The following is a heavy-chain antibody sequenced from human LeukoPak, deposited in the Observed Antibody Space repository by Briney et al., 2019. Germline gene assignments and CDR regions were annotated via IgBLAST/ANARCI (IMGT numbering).Heavy chain of an antibody. J-gene: IGHJ6*03. CDR3: ARDAIRSSSGAYYYYYMDV. D-gene: IGHD3-10*01. V-gene: IGHV1-46*01. Sequence: ASVNVSCKASGYTFTSYYMHWVRQAPGQGLEWMGVINPSGGSTVYAQKFQRRVTMTRDTPTSTVYMQLSSLRPQDTAVYYCARDAIRSSSGAYYYYYMDVWGKGTTVTIPS. CDR1: GYTFTSYY. CDR2: INPSGGST.